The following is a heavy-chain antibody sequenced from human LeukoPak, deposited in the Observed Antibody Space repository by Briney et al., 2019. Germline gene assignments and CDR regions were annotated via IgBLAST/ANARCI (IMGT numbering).Heavy chain of an antibody. CDR2: ISAYNGYT. CDR1: GYNFNSYG. V-gene: IGHV1-18*01. Sequence: ASVKVSCKASGYNFNSYGIVWVRQAPGQGLEWMGWISAYNGYTNYAQNLQGRVTLTTDTSTSTAYMELRSLRSDDTAVYYCARVYGGSSAGRSFDHWGQGTLVIVSS. J-gene: IGHJ4*02. D-gene: IGHD1-26*01. CDR3: ARVYGGSSAGRSFDH.